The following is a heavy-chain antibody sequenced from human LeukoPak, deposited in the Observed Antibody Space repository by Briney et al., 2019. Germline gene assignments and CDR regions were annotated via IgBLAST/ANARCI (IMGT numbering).Heavy chain of an antibody. J-gene: IGHJ6*02. V-gene: IGHV4-34*01. Sequence: SETLSPTCAVYGGSFSGYYWSWIRQPPGKGLEWIGEINHSGSTNYNPSLKSRVTISVDTSKNQFSLKLSSVTAADTAAYYCARGPSSYYYGSGSYYNPKYYYYGMDVWGQGTTVTVSS. CDR1: GGSFSGYY. D-gene: IGHD3-10*01. CDR2: INHSGST. CDR3: ARGPSSYYYGSGSYYNPKYYYYGMDV.